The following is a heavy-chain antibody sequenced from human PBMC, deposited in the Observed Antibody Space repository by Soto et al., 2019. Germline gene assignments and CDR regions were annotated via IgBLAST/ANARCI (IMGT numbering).Heavy chain of an antibody. CDR2: IDPSDSYT. J-gene: IGHJ3*02. CDR3: AMTKITWIVVALDAFDI. V-gene: IGHV5-10-1*01. D-gene: IGHD3-22*01. Sequence: GESLKISCKGSGYSFTSYWISWVRQMPGKGLEWMGRIDPSDSYTNYSPSFQGHVTISADKSISTAYLQWSSLKASDTAMYYCAMTKITWIVVALDAFDIWGQGTMVTVSS. CDR1: GYSFTSYW.